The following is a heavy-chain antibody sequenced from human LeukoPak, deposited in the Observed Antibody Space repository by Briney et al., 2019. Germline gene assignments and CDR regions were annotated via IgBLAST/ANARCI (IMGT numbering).Heavy chain of an antibody. CDR1: GGTFSSYA. CDR2: INPNSGGT. V-gene: IGHV1-2*02. J-gene: IGHJ4*02. CDR3: ARDREGSTGTTGS. D-gene: IGHD1-7*01. Sequence: GSSVKVSCKASGGTFSSYAISWVRQAPGQGLEWMGWINPNSGGTNYAQKFQGRVTMTRDTSISTAYMELSRLRSDDTAVYYCARDREGSTGTTGSWGQGTLVTVSS.